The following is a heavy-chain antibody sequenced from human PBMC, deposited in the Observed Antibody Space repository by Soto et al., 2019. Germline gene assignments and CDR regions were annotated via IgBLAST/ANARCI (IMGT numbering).Heavy chain of an antibody. CDR2: IYYSGST. J-gene: IGHJ5*02. V-gene: IGHV4-39*01. CDR1: GCSISSSSYY. Sequence: SETLSLTCTVSGCSISSSSYYWGWIRQPPGKGLEWIGSIYYSGSTYYNPSLKSRVTISVDTSKNQFSLKLSSVTAADTAVYYCARQIDYYGSGSYYPGGWFDPWGQGTLVTVSS. CDR3: ARQIDYYGSGSYYPGGWFDP. D-gene: IGHD3-10*01.